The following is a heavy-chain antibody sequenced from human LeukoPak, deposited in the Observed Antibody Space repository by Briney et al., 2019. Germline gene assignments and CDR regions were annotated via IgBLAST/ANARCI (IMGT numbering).Heavy chain of an antibody. Sequence: PGGSLRLSCAASGFTFSSYEMNWVRQAPGKGLEWVSYISSSGSTIYYADSVKGRFTISRDNAKNSLYLQMNSLRAEDTAVYYWGGDGGGDIVVAFAFDIWGQGTMVTVSS. D-gene: IGHD2-15*01. CDR1: GFTFSSYE. CDR2: ISSSGSTI. V-gene: IGHV3-48*03. CDR3: GGDGGGDIVVAFAFDI. J-gene: IGHJ3*02.